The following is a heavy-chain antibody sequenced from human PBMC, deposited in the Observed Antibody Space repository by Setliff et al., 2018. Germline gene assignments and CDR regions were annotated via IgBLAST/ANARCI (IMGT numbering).Heavy chain of an antibody. V-gene: IGHV4-38-2*02. J-gene: IGHJ6*03. D-gene: IGHD6-13*01. CDR2: ISHSGST. Sequence: PSETPSLTCTVSGYSISSGHYWGWIRQPPGKGLEWIGSISHSGSTYYNPSLRSRVTISLDTSKNQFSPKLTSVTAADTAVYYCAGVTPSSSSWGYYYYYMDVWGKGTTVTVSS. CDR1: GYSISSGHY. CDR3: AGVTPSSSSWGYYYYYMDV.